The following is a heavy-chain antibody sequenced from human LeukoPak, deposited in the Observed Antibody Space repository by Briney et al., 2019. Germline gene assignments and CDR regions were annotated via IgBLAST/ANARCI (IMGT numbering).Heavy chain of an antibody. CDR2: ISYSGST. J-gene: IGHJ3*02. CDR3: ARQGYDILTGYIDAFDI. Sequence: SETLSLTCTVSGGSISSYYWSWIRQPPGKGLEWIGYISYSGSTNYNPSLKSRVTISIDTSKNQFSLKLRSVTAADTAIYYCARQGYDILTGYIDAFDIWGQGTMITVSS. CDR1: GGSISSYY. V-gene: IGHV4-59*08. D-gene: IGHD3-9*01.